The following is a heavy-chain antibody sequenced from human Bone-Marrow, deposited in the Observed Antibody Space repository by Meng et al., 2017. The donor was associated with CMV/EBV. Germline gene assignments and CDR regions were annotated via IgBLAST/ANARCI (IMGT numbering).Heavy chain of an antibody. Sequence: GESLKISCAASGFTFSSYAMSWVRQAPGKGLEWVSVIYSGGSSTYYADSVKGRFTISRDNSKNTLYLQMNSLRAEDTAVYYCAKSLAMVRGVIGVDYWGQGNLVTVSS. CDR3: AKSLAMVRGVIGVDY. CDR1: GFTFSSYA. V-gene: IGHV3-23*03. CDR2: IYSGGSST. J-gene: IGHJ4*02. D-gene: IGHD3-10*01.